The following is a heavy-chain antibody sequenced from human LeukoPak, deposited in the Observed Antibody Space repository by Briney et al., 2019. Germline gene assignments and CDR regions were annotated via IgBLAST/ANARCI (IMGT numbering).Heavy chain of an antibody. CDR3: AKPRYCSGGSCYGYFDY. Sequence: GGSLRLSCAVSGFTFSSYAMSWVRQAPGKGLEWVSAISGSGGSTYYADSVKGRFTISRDNSKNTLYLQMNSLRAEDTAVYYCAKPRYCSGGSCYGYFDYWGQGTLVTVSS. CDR1: GFTFSSYA. J-gene: IGHJ4*02. D-gene: IGHD2-15*01. CDR2: ISGSGGST. V-gene: IGHV3-23*01.